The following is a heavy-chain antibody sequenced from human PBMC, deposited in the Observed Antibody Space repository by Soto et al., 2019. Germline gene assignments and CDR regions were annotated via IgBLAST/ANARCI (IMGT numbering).Heavy chain of an antibody. V-gene: IGHV3-15*07. J-gene: IGHJ4*01. Sequence: GGSLRLSCAASGFTFSNAWSNWVRQAPGKGLEWVGRVKSKNDGGTTDFAAPVKGRFAISRDDSKNMVYLEMNRLQTEETAIYYCTKDSYITSMIVRFDYWGHGTLVTVSS. CDR1: GFTFSNAW. CDR3: TKDSYITSMIVRFDY. D-gene: IGHD3-10*01. CDR2: VKSKNDGGTT.